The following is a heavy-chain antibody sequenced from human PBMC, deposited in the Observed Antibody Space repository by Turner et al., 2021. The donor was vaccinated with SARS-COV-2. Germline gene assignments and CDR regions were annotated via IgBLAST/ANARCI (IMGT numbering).Heavy chain of an antibody. CDR2: TYYPGGS. Sequence: QLLVQESGPALVKPSETLSLPCTVSAVSITSNSHYWGWVRQPPGKGLEWIGITYYPGGSYYNPSLRCRVTISLDPSQNQFSLILRSVTAADTAVYYCVTSVRRSGYFQRWGQGSLVSV. J-gene: IGHJ1*01. V-gene: IGHV4-39*01. CDR3: VTSVRRSGYFQR. CDR1: AVSITSNSHY.